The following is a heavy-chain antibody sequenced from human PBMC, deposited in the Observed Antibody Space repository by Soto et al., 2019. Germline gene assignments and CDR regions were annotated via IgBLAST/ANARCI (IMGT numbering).Heavy chain of an antibody. V-gene: IGHV1-3*05. J-gene: IGHJ4*02. CDR2: INAGNGNT. Sequence: QVQLVQSGAEEKKPGASVKVSCKASGYTFTSYAMHWVRQAPGQRLEWMGWINAGNGNTKYPQKFQGRVTITRDTSASTAYMELSSLRSEDTAVYYCARGSGYYYWDDYWGQGTLVTVSS. D-gene: IGHD3-22*01. CDR3: ARGSGYYYWDDY. CDR1: GYTFTSYA.